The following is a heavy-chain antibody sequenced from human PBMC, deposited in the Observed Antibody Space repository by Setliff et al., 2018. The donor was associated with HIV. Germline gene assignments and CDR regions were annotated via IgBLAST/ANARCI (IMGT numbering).Heavy chain of an antibody. CDR2: INTNTGNP. CDR1: GYTFTTYA. Sequence: ASVKVSCKASGYTFTTYAINWVRQAPGQGLEWMGWINTNTGNPTYAQVFAGRFVFSLDTSVSTAYLQISSLKAEDTAVYYCARVYSSGWYGDYYYYYYMDVWGKGTTVTVSS. CDR3: ARVYSSGWYGDYYYYYYMDV. V-gene: IGHV7-4-1*02. J-gene: IGHJ6*03. D-gene: IGHD6-19*01.